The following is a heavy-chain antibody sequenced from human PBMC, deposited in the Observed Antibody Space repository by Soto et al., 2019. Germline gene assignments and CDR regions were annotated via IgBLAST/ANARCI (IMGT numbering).Heavy chain of an antibody. CDR1: GFTFSSYA. J-gene: IGHJ6*02. Sequence: GGSLRLSCAASGFTFSSYAMSWVRQAPGKGLEWVSAISGSGGSTYYADSVKGRFTISRDNSKNTLYLQMNSLRAEDTAVYYCANDYYGSGSYYNPYYHGMDVWGQGTAGTVS. V-gene: IGHV3-23*01. CDR3: ANDYYGSGSYYNPYYHGMDV. D-gene: IGHD3-10*01. CDR2: ISGSGGST.